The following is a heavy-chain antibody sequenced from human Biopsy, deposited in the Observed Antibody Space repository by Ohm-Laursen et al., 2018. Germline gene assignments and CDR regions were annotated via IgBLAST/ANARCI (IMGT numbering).Heavy chain of an antibody. CDR2: ITQSGST. J-gene: IGHJ6*02. V-gene: IGHV4-34*01. CDR3: ARVPLPGIGAAYQGRFLYGMDV. Sequence: TLSLTCAVYGGSFNGYFWSWIRQPPGKGLEWIGDITQSGSTNYSSSLKSRVTISVDTAKKQFSLSLRSVTAADTAVYYCARVPLPGIGAAYQGRFLYGMDVWGQGTTVSVSS. D-gene: IGHD6-13*01. CDR1: GGSFNGYF.